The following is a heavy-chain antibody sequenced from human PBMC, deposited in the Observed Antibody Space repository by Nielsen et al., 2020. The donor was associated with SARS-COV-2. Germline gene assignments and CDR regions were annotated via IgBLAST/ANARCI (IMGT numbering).Heavy chain of an antibody. Sequence: SETLSLTCTVSGGSISSYYWSWIRLPPGKGLEWIGYIYYSGSTNYNPSLKSRVTISVDTSKNQFSLKLSSVTVADTAVYYCARLDYAHFDYWGQGTLVTVSS. CDR2: IYYSGST. CDR1: GGSISSYY. J-gene: IGHJ4*02. V-gene: IGHV4-59*13. CDR3: ARLDYAHFDY. D-gene: IGHD3-16*01.